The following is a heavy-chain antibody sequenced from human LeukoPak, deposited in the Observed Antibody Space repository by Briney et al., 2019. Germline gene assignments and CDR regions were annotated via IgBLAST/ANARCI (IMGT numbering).Heavy chain of an antibody. CDR2: IYTSGST. D-gene: IGHD5-24*01. J-gene: IGHJ4*02. CDR1: GGSISSYY. CDR3: ARGRGGEMATIKNYFDY. Sequence: PSETLSLTCTVSGGSISSYYWSWIRQPAGKGLEWIGRIYTSGSTNYNPSLKSRVTMSVDTSKNQFSLKLSSVTAADTAVYYCARGRGGEMATIKNYFDYWGQGTLVTVSS. V-gene: IGHV4-4*07.